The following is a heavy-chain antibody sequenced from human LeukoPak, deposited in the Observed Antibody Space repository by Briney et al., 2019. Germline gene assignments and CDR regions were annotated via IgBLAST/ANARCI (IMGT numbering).Heavy chain of an antibody. CDR3: AKDSPEYRRRWYRGDYYYYMDV. CDR1: GFTFDDYA. D-gene: IGHD4-23*01. Sequence: GGSLRLSCAASGFTFDDYAMHWVRQAPGKGLEWVSGISWNSGSIGYADSVKGRFTISRDNAKNSLYLQMNSLRAEDTALYYCAKDSPEYRRRWYRGDYYYYMDVWGKGTTVTVSS. CDR2: ISWNSGSI. V-gene: IGHV3-9*01. J-gene: IGHJ6*03.